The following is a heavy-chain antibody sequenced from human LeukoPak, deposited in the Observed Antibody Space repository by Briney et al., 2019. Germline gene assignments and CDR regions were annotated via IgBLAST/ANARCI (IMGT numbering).Heavy chain of an antibody. CDR2: MNPNSGNT. CDR1: GGTFSTYV. V-gene: IGHV1-8*03. D-gene: IGHD1-26*01. J-gene: IGHJ3*02. CDR3: ARGAWELLRGDDAFDI. Sequence: ASVKVSCKASGGTFSTYVISWVRQATGQGLEWMGWMNPNSGNTGYAQKFQGRVTITRNTSISTAYMELSSLRSEDTAVYYCARGAWELLRGDDAFDIWGQGTMVTVSS.